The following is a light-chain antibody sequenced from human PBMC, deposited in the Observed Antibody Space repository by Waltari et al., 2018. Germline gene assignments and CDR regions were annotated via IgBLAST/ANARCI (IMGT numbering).Light chain of an antibody. J-gene: IGKJ4*01. CDR2: DAS. V-gene: IGKV3-11*01. CDR1: QSVSSD. Sequence: EIVLTQSPATLSLSPGERATLSCWASQSVSSDLAWFLQKPGQAPRLLIYDASDRATGIPARFSGSGSGTDFTLTISSLEPEDFAVYYCQQRSNWPFTFGGGTKVEIK. CDR3: QQRSNWPFT.